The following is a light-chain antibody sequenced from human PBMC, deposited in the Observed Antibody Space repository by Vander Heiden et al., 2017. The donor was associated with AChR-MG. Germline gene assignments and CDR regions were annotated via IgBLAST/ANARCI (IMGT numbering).Light chain of an antibody. V-gene: IGLV3-1*01. CDR2: QDS. CDR3: QAWDSSIVV. Sequence: SYELTQPPSVSVSPGQTASIPCSGDKLGDKYACWYQQKPGQSPVLVIDQDSKRPSGIPERFSGSNSGNTATLTISGTQAMDEADYYGQAWDSSIVVFGGGTKLTVL. CDR1: KLGDKY. J-gene: IGLJ2*01.